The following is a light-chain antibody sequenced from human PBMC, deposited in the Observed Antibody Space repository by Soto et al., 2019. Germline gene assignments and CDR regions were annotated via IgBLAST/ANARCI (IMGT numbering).Light chain of an antibody. CDR1: QGIRND. V-gene: IGKV1-17*01. J-gene: IGKJ3*01. CDR3: LQHYASPCT. Sequence: DIQMTQSPSSLSASVGDRVTITCRASQGIRNDLGWYQHKPGKAPRRLIYTASTLESGVPSRFSGSGSGTDFTLTISSLQPEDFATYYRLQHYASPCTFGPGTKLTFK. CDR2: TAS.